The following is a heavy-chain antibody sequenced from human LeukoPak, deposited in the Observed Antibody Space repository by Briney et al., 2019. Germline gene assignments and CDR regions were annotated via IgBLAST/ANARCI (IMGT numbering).Heavy chain of an antibody. CDR3: AREEYCTNGVCLSSYGMDV. CDR2: IKSDGSET. D-gene: IGHD2-8*01. J-gene: IGHJ6*02. Sequence: PGGSLRLSCAASGFTFSSYWMHWVRQAPGKGLMWVSRIKSDGSETSYADSVKGRFTISRDNARNTLYLQMNSLRPEGTAVYYCAREEYCTNGVCLSSYGMDVWGQGTTVTVSS. V-gene: IGHV3-74*01. CDR1: GFTFSSYW.